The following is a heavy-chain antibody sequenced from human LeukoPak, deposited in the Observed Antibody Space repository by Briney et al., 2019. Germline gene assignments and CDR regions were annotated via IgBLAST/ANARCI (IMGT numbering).Heavy chain of an antibody. V-gene: IGHV3-48*04. CDR3: ARSTSVLWWRLFDP. CDR2: IRSSGDTI. J-gene: IGHJ5*02. Sequence: GGSLRLSCAASGFTFSSYWMSWVRQAPGKGLEWVSYIRSSGDTIYYADSVRGRFTISRDNAKNSLYLQMNSLRAEDTAIYYCARSTSVLWWRLFDPWGQGTLVTVSS. D-gene: IGHD2-21*01. CDR1: GFTFSSYW.